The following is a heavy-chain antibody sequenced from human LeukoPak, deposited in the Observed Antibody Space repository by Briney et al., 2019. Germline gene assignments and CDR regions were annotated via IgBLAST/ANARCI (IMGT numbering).Heavy chain of an antibody. CDR3: ARSPTRDYIFDY. CDR1: GGSISSGGYS. J-gene: IGHJ4*02. V-gene: IGHV4-30-2*01. Sequence: SETLSLTCAVSGGSISSGGYSWGWIRQPPGKGLEWIGYIYHSGSTYYNPSLKSRVTISVDRSKNQFSLKLSSVTAADTAVYYCARSPTRDYIFDYWGQGTLVTVSS. D-gene: IGHD3-10*01. CDR2: IYHSGST.